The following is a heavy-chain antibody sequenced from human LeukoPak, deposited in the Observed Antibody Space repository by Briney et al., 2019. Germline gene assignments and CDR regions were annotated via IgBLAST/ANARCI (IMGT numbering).Heavy chain of an antibody. CDR1: GFTFSNAW. J-gene: IGHJ4*02. V-gene: IGHV3-7*04. CDR2: IKQDGSEK. D-gene: IGHD6-13*01. Sequence: GGSLRLSCAASGFTFSNAWMSWVRQAPGKGLEWVANIKQDGSEKYYVDSVKGRFTISRDNAKNSLYLQMNSLRAEDTAVYYCARGTIAAAGYYYFDYWGQGTQVTVSS. CDR3: ARGTIAAAGYYYFDY.